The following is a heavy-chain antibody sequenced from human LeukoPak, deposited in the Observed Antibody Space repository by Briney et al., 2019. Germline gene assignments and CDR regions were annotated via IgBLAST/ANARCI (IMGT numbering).Heavy chain of an antibody. CDR3: AKDPANGYLNSNFDY. D-gene: IGHD2-8*01. CDR2: ISGSGGST. V-gene: IGHV3-23*01. J-gene: IGHJ4*02. CDR1: GFTFSSYA. Sequence: GVSLRLSCAASGFTFSSYAMSWVRQAPGKGLEWVSAISGSGGSTYYADSVKGRFTISRDNSKNTLYLQMNSLRAEDTAVYYCAKDPANGYLNSNFDYWGQGTLVTVSS.